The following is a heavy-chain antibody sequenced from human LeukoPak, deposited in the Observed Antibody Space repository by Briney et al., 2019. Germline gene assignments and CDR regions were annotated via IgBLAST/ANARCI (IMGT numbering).Heavy chain of an antibody. CDR3: ATEGAAYLSDSRPFQFLGY. J-gene: IGHJ4*02. CDR2: ISDSGGNT. CDR1: EFTFSNYA. D-gene: IGHD3-22*01. Sequence: PGGSLRLSCAASEFTFSNYAMSWVRQAPGTGLEWVSAISDSGGNTYYADSVKGRFTISRDNSKNTLYLQMNSVRAEDTAVYYRATEGAAYLSDSRPFQFLGYWGQGTLVTVSS. V-gene: IGHV3-23*01.